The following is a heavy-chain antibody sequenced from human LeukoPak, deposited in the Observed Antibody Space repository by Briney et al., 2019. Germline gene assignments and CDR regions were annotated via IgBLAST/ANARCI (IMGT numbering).Heavy chain of an antibody. CDR3: ARHTMIVVD. CDR1: GFTFNTNN. J-gene: IGHJ4*02. CDR2: VSSSGSTI. V-gene: IGHV3-48*04. D-gene: IGHD3-22*01. Sequence: PGGSLRLSCIASGFTFNTNNMNWVRQAPGKGLEWVSSVSSSGSTIYYADSVKGRFTISRDNAKNSLYLQMNSLRAEDTAVYYCARHTMIVVDWGQGTLVTVSS.